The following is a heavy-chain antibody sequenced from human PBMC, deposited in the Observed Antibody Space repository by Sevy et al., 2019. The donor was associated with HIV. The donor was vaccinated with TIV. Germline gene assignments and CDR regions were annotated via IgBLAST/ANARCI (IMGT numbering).Heavy chain of an antibody. J-gene: IGHJ3*01. CDR2: IWNDRQNK. CDR3: ASLPNSYYDISGYSGDNAFDL. Sequence: GGSLRLSCAASGFTFSNYGMHWVRQAPGKGLEWVAVIWNDRQNKHYGDFVKGRFTISRDNSKNTLYLQMNSLRVEDTAVYYCASLPNSYYDISGYSGDNAFDLWGRGTMVTVSS. D-gene: IGHD3-22*01. CDR1: GFTFSNYG. V-gene: IGHV3-33*03.